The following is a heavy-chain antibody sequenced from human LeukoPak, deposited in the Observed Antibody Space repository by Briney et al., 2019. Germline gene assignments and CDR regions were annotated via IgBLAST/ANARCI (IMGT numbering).Heavy chain of an antibody. D-gene: IGHD2-15*01. Sequence: SEPLSLTCTVSGGSISSYYWSWIRQPPGKGLEWIGYIYYSGSTNYNPSLKSRFTISVDTSKDQFSLKLSSVTAADTAVYYCARYHYCSGGNCYCFPYWGKVPLVTVSS. CDR2: IYYSGST. J-gene: IGHJ4*02. CDR3: ARYHYCSGGNCYCFPY. CDR1: GGSISSYY. V-gene: IGHV4-59*01.